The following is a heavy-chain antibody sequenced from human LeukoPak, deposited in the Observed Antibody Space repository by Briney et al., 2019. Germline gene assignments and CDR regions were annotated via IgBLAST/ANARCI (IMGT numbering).Heavy chain of an antibody. CDR1: GYTFTGYY. CDR3: VRVGSGYSSGPFDY. V-gene: IGHV1-2*02. CDR2: INPNSGGT. J-gene: IGHJ4*02. Sequence: GASVKVSCKASGYTFTGYYMHWVRQAPGQGLEWMGWINPNSGGTNYAQKFQGRVTMTRDTSISTAYMELSRLRSDDTAVYYCVRVGSGYSSGPFDYWGQGTLVTVSS. D-gene: IGHD6-19*01.